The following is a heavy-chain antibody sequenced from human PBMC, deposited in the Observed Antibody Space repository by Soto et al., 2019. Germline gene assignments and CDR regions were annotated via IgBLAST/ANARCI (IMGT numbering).Heavy chain of an antibody. CDR1: GGTFSSYA. V-gene: IGHV1-69*13. D-gene: IGHD4-17*01. CDR3: ARDGRTGRPYGGNVPFDP. J-gene: IGHJ5*02. CDR2: IIPIFGTA. Sequence: ASVKVSCKASGGTFSSYAISWVRQAPGQGLEWMGGIIPIFGTANYAQKFQGRVTITADESTSTAYMELSSLRSEDTAVYYCARDGRTGRPYGGNVPFDPWGQGTRVTVSS.